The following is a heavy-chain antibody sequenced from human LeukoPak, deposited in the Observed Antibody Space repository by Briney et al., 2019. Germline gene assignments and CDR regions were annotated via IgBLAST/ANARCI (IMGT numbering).Heavy chain of an antibody. CDR2: INPNSGGT. V-gene: IGHV1-2*02. CDR3: ARGPTTPYYYYYGMDV. D-gene: IGHD1-26*01. J-gene: IGHJ6*02. CDR1: GYTFTGYY. Sequence: GASVKVSCKASGYTFTGYYMYWVRQAPGQGLEWMGWINPNSGGTNYAQKFQGRVTMTRDTSISTAYMELSRLRSDDTAVYYCARGPTTPYYYYYGMDVWGQGTTVTVSS.